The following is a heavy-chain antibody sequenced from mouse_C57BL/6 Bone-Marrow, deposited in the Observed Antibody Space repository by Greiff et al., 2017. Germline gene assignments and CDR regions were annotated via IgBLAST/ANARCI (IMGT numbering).Heavy chain of an antibody. CDR2: ISSGSSTI. Sequence: EVKVVESGGGLVKPGGSLKLSCAASGFTFSDYGMHWVRQAPEKGLEWVAYISSGSSTIYYADTVKGRFTISRDNAKNTLFLQMTSLRSDDTAMYYCARGGNYYGRRGWYFDVWGTGTTVTVSS. D-gene: IGHD1-1*01. CDR3: ARGGNYYGRRGWYFDV. J-gene: IGHJ1*03. CDR1: GFTFSDYG. V-gene: IGHV5-17*01.